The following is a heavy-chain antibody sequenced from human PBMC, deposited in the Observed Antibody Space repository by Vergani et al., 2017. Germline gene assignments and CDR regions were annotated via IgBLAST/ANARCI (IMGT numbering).Heavy chain of an antibody. CDR3: ARDGTEWLLPSYYYYYYMDV. J-gene: IGHJ6*03. CDR2: ISGSG. D-gene: IGHD3-3*01. V-gene: IGHV3-23*01. CDR1: GFTFSSYA. Sequence: ELQLLESGGGLVQPGGSLRLSCAASGFTFSSYAMSWVRQAPEKGLEWVSGISGSGDYADSVKGRFTISRDNSKNTPFLQMNSLRAEDTAVYYCARDGTEWLLPSYYYYYYMDVWGKGTTVTVSS.